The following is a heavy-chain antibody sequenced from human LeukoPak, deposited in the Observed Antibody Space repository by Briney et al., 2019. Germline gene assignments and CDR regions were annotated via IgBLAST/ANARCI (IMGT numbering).Heavy chain of an antibody. Sequence: PGGSLRLSCAASGFTFSSYAMSWVHQAPGKGLEWVSAINGSGGSTYYADSVKGRFTISRDNSKNTLYLQMNSLRAEDTAVYYCAKDPPYGDSDWYFDLWGRGTLVTVSS. D-gene: IGHD4-17*01. CDR1: GFTFSSYA. CDR2: INGSGGST. V-gene: IGHV3-23*01. J-gene: IGHJ2*01. CDR3: AKDPPYGDSDWYFDL.